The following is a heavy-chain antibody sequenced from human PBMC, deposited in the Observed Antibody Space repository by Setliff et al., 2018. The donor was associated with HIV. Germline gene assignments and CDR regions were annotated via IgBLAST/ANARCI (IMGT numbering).Heavy chain of an antibody. CDR1: GFPFSSFG. V-gene: IGHV3-21*01. CDR2: ISIGSGGAI. Sequence: GGSLRLSCTASGFPFSSFGMNWVRQAPGRGLEWVSSISIGSGGAIDYADSVQGRFTISRDNSKNSLYLQMNGLRVEDTGVYYCARDNLYYNLYDGSPVYGMDVWGQGTTVTSP. D-gene: IGHD3-3*01. J-gene: IGHJ6*02. CDR3: ARDNLYYNLYDGSPVYGMDV.